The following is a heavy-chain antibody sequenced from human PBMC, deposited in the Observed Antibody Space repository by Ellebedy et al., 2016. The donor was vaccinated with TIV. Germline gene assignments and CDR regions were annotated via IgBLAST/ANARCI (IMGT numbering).Heavy chain of an antibody. V-gene: IGHV3-21*01. CDR1: GFTFSSYS. CDR2: ISSSSSYI. J-gene: IGHJ4*02. Sequence: GESLKISCAASGFTFSSYSMNWVRQAPGKGLEWVSSISSSSSYIYYADSVKGRFTISRDNAKNSLYLQMNSLRAEDTAVYYCARVGSSWYRKSSFPEAFGYWGQGTLGTGSS. CDR3: ARVGSSWYRKSSFPEAFGY. D-gene: IGHD6-13*01.